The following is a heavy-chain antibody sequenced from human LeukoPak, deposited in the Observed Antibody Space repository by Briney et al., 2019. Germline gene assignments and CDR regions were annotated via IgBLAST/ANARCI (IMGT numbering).Heavy chain of an antibody. V-gene: IGHV4-59*01. Sequence: PSETLSLTCTVSGDSISNYYWTWIRQPPGKGLEWIGYVYYSGSTNYNPSLKSRVTISIDTSKNQFSLKLSSVTAADTAVYYCARASRGFGASMDVWGKGTTVTISS. J-gene: IGHJ6*03. D-gene: IGHD3-10*01. CDR3: ARASRGFGASMDV. CDR2: VYYSGST. CDR1: GDSISNYY.